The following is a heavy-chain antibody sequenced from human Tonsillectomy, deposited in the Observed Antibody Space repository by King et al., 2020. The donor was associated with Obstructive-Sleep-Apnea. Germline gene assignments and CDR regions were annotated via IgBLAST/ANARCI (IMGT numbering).Heavy chain of an antibody. V-gene: IGHV3-13*01. CDR3: ARAGATTGYFQH. CDR2: IGTAGDT. Sequence: VQLVESGGGLVQPGGSLRLSCAASGFTFSSYDMHWVRHATGKGLEWVSAIGTAGDTYYPGSVKGRFTISRENAKNSLYLQMNSLRAGDTAVYYCARAGATTGYFQHWGQGTLVTVSS. D-gene: IGHD1-26*01. CDR1: GFTFSSYD. J-gene: IGHJ1*01.